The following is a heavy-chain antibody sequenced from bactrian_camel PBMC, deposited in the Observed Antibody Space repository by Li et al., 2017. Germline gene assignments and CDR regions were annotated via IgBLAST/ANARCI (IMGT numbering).Heavy chain of an antibody. CDR3: AARPCATGSFEH. D-gene: IGHD4*01. CDR2: IDTDGRT. Sequence: VQLVESGGGSVETGGSLRLSCAASGDTSGYKCMGRFRQAPGKEREFVSAIDTDGRTKYADSVAGRFTITKDNAKNTLYLQMNSLKPEDTAMYYCAARPCATGSFEHWGQGTQVTVS. V-gene: IGHV3S53*01. CDR1: GDTSGYKC. J-gene: IGHJ4*01.